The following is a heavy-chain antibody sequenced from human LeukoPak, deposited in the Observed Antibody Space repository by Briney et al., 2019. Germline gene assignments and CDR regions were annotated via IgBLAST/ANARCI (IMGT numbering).Heavy chain of an antibody. CDR3: ARARYETRIWPKSRYDYYHYMDV. CDR1: GYTFTSYT. Sequence: ASVKVSCKASGYTFTSYTIHWVRQAPGQRLEWMGWINAGNGNRKYSQEFRDRVTITRDTSASTAYIELSSLRSEDMAVYYCARARYETRIWPKSRYDYYHYMDVWGKGTTVTISS. V-gene: IGHV1-3*03. D-gene: IGHD3-3*01. J-gene: IGHJ6*03. CDR2: INAGNGNR.